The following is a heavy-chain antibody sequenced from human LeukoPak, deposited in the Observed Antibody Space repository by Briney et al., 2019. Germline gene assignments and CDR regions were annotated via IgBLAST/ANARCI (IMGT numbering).Heavy chain of an antibody. J-gene: IGHJ5*02. V-gene: IGHV1-69*13. D-gene: IGHD6-13*01. CDR3: ARVGGGSSTWYGWFDP. Sequence: SVKVSCKASGGTFNNYPISWVRQAPGQGLEWMGGIIPIFGTTNYAPKFQGRVTFTADESTSTVYMELSSLRSEDTAVYYCARVGGGSSTWYGWFDPWGQGTLVTVSS. CDR1: GGTFNNYP. CDR2: IIPIFGTT.